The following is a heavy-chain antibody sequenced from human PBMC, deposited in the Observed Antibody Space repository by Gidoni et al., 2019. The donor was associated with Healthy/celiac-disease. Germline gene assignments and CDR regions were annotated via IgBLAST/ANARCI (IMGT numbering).Heavy chain of an antibody. Sequence: EVQLLESGVGLVQPGGSLRLSCAASGFPFSSYAMSWVRQAPGKGLEWVSAISGSGGSTYYADSVKGRFTISRDNSKNTLYLQMNSLRAEDTAVYYCAKGSYYYDSSGFDYWGQGTLVTVSS. V-gene: IGHV3-23*01. CDR3: AKGSYYYDSSGFDY. J-gene: IGHJ4*02. D-gene: IGHD3-22*01. CDR2: ISGSGGST. CDR1: GFPFSSYA.